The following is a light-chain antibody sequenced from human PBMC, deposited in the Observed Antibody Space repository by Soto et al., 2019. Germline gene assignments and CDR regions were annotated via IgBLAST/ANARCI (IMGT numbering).Light chain of an antibody. CDR1: QSPVHSDGNTY. V-gene: IGKV2-24*01. CDR3: MQGTHFPLT. CDR2: KMS. Sequence: DVVMTQTPLSSPVTLGQSASISCRSSQSPVHSDGNTYLSWLHQRPGQPPSLLIYKMSNRFSGVPDRFSGRGAGTDFTLKTSTVEAEDGRVDYYMQGTHFPLTFGPRNQVHIK. J-gene: IGKJ3*01.